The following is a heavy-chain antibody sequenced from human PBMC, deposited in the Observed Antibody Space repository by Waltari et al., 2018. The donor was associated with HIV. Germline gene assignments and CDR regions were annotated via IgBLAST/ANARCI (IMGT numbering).Heavy chain of an antibody. J-gene: IGHJ2*01. CDR1: GGSITRGSYY. CDR2: VYTSGNT. Sequence: QVQLQESGPGLVRPSQTLSLTCTVSGGSITRGSYYWSWIRQPAGKELDGIGRVYTSGNTDYNPSLRSRVTLSVDTSNNQFSLKLSSLTAADTAVYYCARALDYYESGSFPWWFFDLWGRGTLVTVSS. V-gene: IGHV4-61*02. CDR3: ARALDYYESGSFPWWFFDL. D-gene: IGHD3-10*01.